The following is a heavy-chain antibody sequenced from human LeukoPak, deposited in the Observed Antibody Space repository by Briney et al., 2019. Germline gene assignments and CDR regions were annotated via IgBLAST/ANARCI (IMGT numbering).Heavy chain of an antibody. Sequence: GGSLRLSCAASGFTVSSNYMSWVRQAPGKGLEWVSVIYSGGSTYYADSVKGRFTISRDNSKNTLYLQMNSLRAEDTAVYYCARVGTYCYDSSGYYYTPGAFDIWGQGTMVTVSS. D-gene: IGHD3-22*01. CDR2: IYSGGST. CDR1: GFTVSSNY. V-gene: IGHV3-53*01. CDR3: ARVGTYCYDSSGYYYTPGAFDI. J-gene: IGHJ3*02.